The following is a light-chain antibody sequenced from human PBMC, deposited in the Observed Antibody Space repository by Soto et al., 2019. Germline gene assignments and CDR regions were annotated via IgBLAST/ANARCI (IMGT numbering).Light chain of an antibody. CDR1: SDITVGTYR. V-gene: IGLV5-45*03. CDR3: MIWHSSAYV. Sequence: QLVLTQPSSLSASPGASASLTCTLRSDITVGTYRIYWYQQKPGSPPQYLLRYRSDSDKQQGSGVPSRFSGSTDASANAGILLISGLQSEDEADYYCMIWHSSAYVFGTGTKVTVL. CDR2: YRSDSDK. J-gene: IGLJ1*01.